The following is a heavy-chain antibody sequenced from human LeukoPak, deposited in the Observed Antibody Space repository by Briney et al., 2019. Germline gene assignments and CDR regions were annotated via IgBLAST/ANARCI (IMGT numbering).Heavy chain of an antibody. CDR2: INPNSGGT. CDR1: GYTFTGYY. D-gene: IGHD5-18*01. Sequence: ASVKVSCKASGYTFTGYYMHWVRQAPGQGLEWMGWINPNSGGTNYAQKFQGRITMTRDTSISTVYMELSSLRFDDTAVYYCASGRNNYGQGGYWGQGTLVTVSS. V-gene: IGHV1-2*02. J-gene: IGHJ4*02. CDR3: ASGRNNYGQGGY.